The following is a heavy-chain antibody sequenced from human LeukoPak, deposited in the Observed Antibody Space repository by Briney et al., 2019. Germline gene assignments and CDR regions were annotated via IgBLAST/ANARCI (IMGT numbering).Heavy chain of an antibody. Sequence: GGSLRLSCAASGFTFSSYSMNCVRQSPGKGLEWVSPISSSSSYIYYADSVKGRFTISRDNAKNSLYLQMNSLRAEDTAVYYCARAHHPGSGWDFDYWGQGTLVTVSS. CDR3: ARAHHPGSGWDFDY. CDR2: ISSSSSYI. CDR1: GFTFSSYS. V-gene: IGHV3-21*01. D-gene: IGHD6-19*01. J-gene: IGHJ4*02.